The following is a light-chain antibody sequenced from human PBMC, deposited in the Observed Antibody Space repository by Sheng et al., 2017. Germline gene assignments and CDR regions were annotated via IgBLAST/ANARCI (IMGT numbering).Light chain of an antibody. CDR1: QSVSSN. CDR2: GAS. V-gene: IGKV3-15*01. Sequence: EIVMTQSPATLSVSPGERATLSCRASQSVSSNLAWYQHKPGQAPRLLIYGASTRATGIPARFSGSGSGTEFTLTISSLQSEDYAVYYCQQYNKWPPWTFGQGTKVEI. J-gene: IGKJ1*01. CDR3: QQYNKWPPWT.